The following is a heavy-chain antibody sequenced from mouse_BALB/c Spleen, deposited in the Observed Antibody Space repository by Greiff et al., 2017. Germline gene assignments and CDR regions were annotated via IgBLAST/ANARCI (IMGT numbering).Heavy chain of an antibody. CDR3: ARGILRYPFAY. D-gene: IGHD1-1*01. Sequence: EVQLQQSGPELVKPGASVKISCKASGYTFTDYNMHWVKQSHGKSLEWIGYIYPYNGGTGYNQKFKSKATLTVDNSSSTAYMELRSLTSEDSAVYYCARGILRYPFAYWGQGTLGTVAA. CDR2: IYPYNGGT. V-gene: IGHV1S29*02. CDR1: GYTFTDYN. J-gene: IGHJ3*01.